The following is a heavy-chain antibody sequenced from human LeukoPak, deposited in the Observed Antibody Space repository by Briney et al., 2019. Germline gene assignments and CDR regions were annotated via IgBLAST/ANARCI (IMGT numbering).Heavy chain of an antibody. D-gene: IGHD4-17*01. Sequence: PGGSLRLSCAASGFTFSTYWMTWVRQAPGKGLEWVAYINQDESKKYYVDSVKGRFTISRDNAKKSPNLQMNSLRVEDTAVYFCARDGGHHGDLDYWGQGTLVTVSS. CDR1: GFTFSTYW. CDR2: INQDESKK. CDR3: ARDGGHHGDLDY. V-gene: IGHV3-7*01. J-gene: IGHJ4*02.